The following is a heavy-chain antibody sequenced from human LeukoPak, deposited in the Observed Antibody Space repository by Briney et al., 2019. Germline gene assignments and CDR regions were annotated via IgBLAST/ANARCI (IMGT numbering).Heavy chain of an antibody. CDR2: IYYNGST. V-gene: IGHV4-61*05. CDR3: ARRGGRYCSSTRCYEYYFDY. Sequence: SETLSLTCTVSGGSISSRSYYWSWIRQPPGKGLEWIGYIYYNGSTKYNPSLKSRVTISVDTSKNQFSLKLSSVTAADTAVYYCARRGGRYCSSTRCYEYYFDYWGQGTLVTVSS. J-gene: IGHJ4*02. CDR1: GGSISSRSYY. D-gene: IGHD2-2*01.